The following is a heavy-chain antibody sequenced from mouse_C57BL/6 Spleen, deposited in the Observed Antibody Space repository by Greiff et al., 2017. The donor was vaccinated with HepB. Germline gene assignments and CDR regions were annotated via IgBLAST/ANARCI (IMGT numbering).Heavy chain of an antibody. CDR3: ASLYDYGDY. CDR2: INPNNGGT. D-gene: IGHD2-4*01. CDR1: GYTFTDYY. V-gene: IGHV1-26*01. Sequence: EVKLQQSGPELVKPGASVKISCKASGYTFTDYYMNWVKQSHGKSLEWIGDINPNNGGTSYNQKFKGKATLTVDKSSSTAYMELRSLTSEDSAVYYCASLYDYGDYWGQGTTLTVSS. J-gene: IGHJ2*01.